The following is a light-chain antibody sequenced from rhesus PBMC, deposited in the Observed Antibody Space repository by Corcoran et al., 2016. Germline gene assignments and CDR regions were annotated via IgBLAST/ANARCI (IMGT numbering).Light chain of an antibody. CDR3: WSYRSGSIFV. J-gene: IGLJ6*01. Sequence: QAAPTQSPSVSGSPGQSVTISCTGTSSDIGGYNRVSWYQQHPGKAPKLMIYEVSKRPSGVSDRFSGSKSGNPASLTISGLQAEDEAGYYCWSYRSGSIFVFGSGTKLTVL. CDR1: SSDIGGYNR. V-gene: IGLV2-13*03. CDR2: EVS.